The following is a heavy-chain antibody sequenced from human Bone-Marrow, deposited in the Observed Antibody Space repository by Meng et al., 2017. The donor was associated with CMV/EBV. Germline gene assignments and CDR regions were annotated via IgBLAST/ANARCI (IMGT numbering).Heavy chain of an antibody. Sequence: ASVKVSCKASGYTFTSYGISWVRQAPGQGLEWMGWISAYNGNTNYAQKLQGRVTMTTDTSTSTAYMELRGLRSDDTAVYYCAREVGGYCTNGVCSNNDGMDVWGQGTTVTVSS. CDR3: AREVGGYCTNGVCSNNDGMDV. D-gene: IGHD2-8*01. CDR2: ISAYNGNT. J-gene: IGHJ6*02. CDR1: GYTFTSYG. V-gene: IGHV1-18*01.